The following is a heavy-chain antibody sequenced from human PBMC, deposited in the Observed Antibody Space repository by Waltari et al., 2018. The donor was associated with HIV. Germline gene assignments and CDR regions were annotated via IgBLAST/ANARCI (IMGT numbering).Heavy chain of an antibody. J-gene: IGHJ4*02. D-gene: IGHD4-17*01. CDR1: GYTFTSYD. CDR3: ARGPLTTPRGYFDS. V-gene: IGHV1-8*01. Sequence: QVQLVQSGAEVKKPGASVKVSCRASGYTFTSYDTTWVRQATGQGPEWMGWMNPNSGNTGYAQRFQGRVTMTRNTSISTAYMELSSLRSEDTAVYYCARGPLTTPRGYFDSWGQGTLVTVSS. CDR2: MNPNSGNT.